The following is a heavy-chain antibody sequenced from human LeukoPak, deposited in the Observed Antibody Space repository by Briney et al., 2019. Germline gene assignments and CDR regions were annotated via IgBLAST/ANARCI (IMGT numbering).Heavy chain of an antibody. D-gene: IGHD6-19*01. CDR3: AREGVEQWLVGRLDV. Sequence: SVKVSCKASGGTFSSYAISWVRQAPGQGLEWMGGIIPIFGTANYAQKFQGRATITADESTSTAYMELSSLRSEDTAVYYCAREGVEQWLVGRLDVWGKGTTVTVSS. CDR1: GGTFSSYA. J-gene: IGHJ6*04. CDR2: IIPIFGTA. V-gene: IGHV1-69*01.